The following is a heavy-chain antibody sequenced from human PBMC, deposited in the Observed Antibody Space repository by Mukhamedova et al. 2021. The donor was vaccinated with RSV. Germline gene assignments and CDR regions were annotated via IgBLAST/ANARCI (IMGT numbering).Heavy chain of an antibody. V-gene: IGHV3-15*01. CDR3: TTEGVLRYFDWLLSGGYYGMDV. J-gene: IGHJ6*02. Sequence: GGTTDYAAPVKGRFTISRDDSKNTLYLQMNSLKTEDTAVYYCTTEGVLRYFDWLLSGGYYGMDVWGQGTTVTGPS. D-gene: IGHD3-9*01. CDR2: GGTT.